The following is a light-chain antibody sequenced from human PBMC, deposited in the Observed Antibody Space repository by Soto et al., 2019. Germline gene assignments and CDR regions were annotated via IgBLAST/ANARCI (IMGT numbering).Light chain of an antibody. CDR2: GAY. J-gene: IGKJ1*01. CDR3: QQYGSSPWT. V-gene: IGKV3D-20*01. Sequence: EIVLTQSPATLSLAPGERATLSCGASQSVSSNYLAWYQQKPGLAPRLLIYGAYRRATGIPDRFSGSGSGTDFTRTISRLEPDDFAVYYCQQYGSSPWTFGQGTKVEIK. CDR1: QSVSSNY.